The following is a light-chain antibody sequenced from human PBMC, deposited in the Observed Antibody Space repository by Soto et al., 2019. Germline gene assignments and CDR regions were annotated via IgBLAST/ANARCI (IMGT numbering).Light chain of an antibody. CDR2: DAS. J-gene: IGKJ2*01. Sequence: EIVLTQSPGTLSLSPGERATLSCRASQSVRNVYLAWYQQKPGQAPRLLIYDASNRATGIPDRFSGSGSGTDLTLTMIRLEPEDFAVYYCQQSGSSPRTFGQGTKLEIK. V-gene: IGKV3-20*01. CDR3: QQSGSSPRT. CDR1: QSVRNVY.